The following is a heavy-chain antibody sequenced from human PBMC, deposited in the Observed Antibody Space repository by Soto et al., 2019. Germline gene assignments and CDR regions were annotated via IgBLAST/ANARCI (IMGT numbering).Heavy chain of an antibody. D-gene: IGHD3-3*01. J-gene: IGHJ6*02. CDR1: GFTFSSYA. CDR3: ARDLSYDFWSGYWSYYYYGMDV. CDR2: ISYDGSNK. V-gene: IGHV3-30-3*01. Sequence: PGGSLRLSCAASGFTFSSYAMHWVRQAPGKGLEWVAVISYDGSNKYYADSVKGRFTISRDNSKNTLYLQMNSLRAEDTAVYYCARDLSYDFWSGYWSYYYYGMDVWGQGTTVTVSS.